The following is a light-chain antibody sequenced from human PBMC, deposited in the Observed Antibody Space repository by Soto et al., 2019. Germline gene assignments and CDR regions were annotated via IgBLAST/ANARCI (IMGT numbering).Light chain of an antibody. CDR2: GAS. Sequence: EIVLTQSPGTLSLSPGDRATLSCRASQSVSSSDLAWYQQKPGQAPRLLIYGASTRATGIPDRFSGSASGTDSTLTISRLEPEDFAADYCQHYGGSPVYTFGQGTKLEIK. CDR1: QSVSSSD. CDR3: QHYGGSPVYT. J-gene: IGKJ2*01. V-gene: IGKV3-20*01.